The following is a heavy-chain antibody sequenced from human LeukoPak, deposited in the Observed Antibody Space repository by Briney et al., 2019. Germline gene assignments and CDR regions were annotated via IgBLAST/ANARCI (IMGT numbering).Heavy chain of an antibody. V-gene: IGHV5-51*01. Sequence: GESLKISCQASGYSSMTYWIGWVRQMPGKGLEWMAIIYPGDSDTKYSPSFQDQVTISADKSINTAYLHWRSLKASDTAMYYCARLSMIDTFDIWGLGTVVTVSS. CDR1: GYSSMTYW. CDR3: ARLSMIDTFDI. CDR2: IYPGDSDT. D-gene: IGHD3-22*01. J-gene: IGHJ3*02.